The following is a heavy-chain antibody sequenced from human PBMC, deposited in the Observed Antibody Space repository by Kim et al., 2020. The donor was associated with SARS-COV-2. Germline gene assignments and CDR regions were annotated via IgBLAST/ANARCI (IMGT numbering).Heavy chain of an antibody. Sequence: GGSLRLSCAASGFTFSSYAMSWVRQAPGKGLEWVSAISGSGGSTYYADSVKGRFTISRDNTKKTLYLQMNSLRAEDTAVYYCAKDTSVVVIAAPGWFDPWGQRDQVTVSP. D-gene: IGHD2-15*01. CDR2: ISGSGGST. V-gene: IGHV3-23*01. CDR1: GFTFSSYA. CDR3: AKDTSVVVIAAPGWFDP. J-gene: IGHJ5*02.